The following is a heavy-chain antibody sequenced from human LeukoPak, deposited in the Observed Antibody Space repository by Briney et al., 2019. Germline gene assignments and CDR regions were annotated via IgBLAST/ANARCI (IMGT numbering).Heavy chain of an antibody. CDR2: INPNSDDT. CDR3: ARQDGDLDY. J-gene: IGHJ4*02. D-gene: IGHD4-17*01. V-gene: IGHV1-2*02. Sequence: GASVKVSCKASGYTFTGYYIYWVRQAPGQGLEWMGWINPNSDDTSYAQKFQGRVTMTRDTSISTAYMELSRLRSDDTAVYYCARQDGDLDYWGQGTLVTVSS. CDR1: GYTFTGYY.